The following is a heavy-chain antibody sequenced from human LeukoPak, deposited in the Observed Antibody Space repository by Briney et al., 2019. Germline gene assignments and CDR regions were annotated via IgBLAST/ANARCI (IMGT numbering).Heavy chain of an antibody. V-gene: IGHV3-30-3*01. J-gene: IGHJ6*03. Sequence: PGGSLRLSCAASGFSFSNYAMHWVRQAPGKGLEWVAVISYDGSNKYNADSVKGRFTISRDNSKNTLYLQMNSLRAEDTAVYYCARDEGYYYMDVWGQGTTVTVSS. CDR3: ARDEGYYYMDV. CDR1: GFSFSNYA. CDR2: ISYDGSNK.